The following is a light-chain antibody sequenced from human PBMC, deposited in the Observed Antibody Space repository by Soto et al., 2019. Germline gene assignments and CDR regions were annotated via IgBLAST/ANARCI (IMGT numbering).Light chain of an antibody. CDR1: SSNIGAGYD. Sequence: QSALTQPPSVSGAPGQRVTISCTGSSSNIGAGYDVHWYQQLPGTAPTLLIYSNNYRPSGVPDRFSGSKSGTSASLAITGLQAEDEADYYCQSYDSSLSANYVFGTGTKVTV. V-gene: IGLV1-40*01. CDR3: QSYDSSLSANYV. CDR2: SNN. J-gene: IGLJ1*01.